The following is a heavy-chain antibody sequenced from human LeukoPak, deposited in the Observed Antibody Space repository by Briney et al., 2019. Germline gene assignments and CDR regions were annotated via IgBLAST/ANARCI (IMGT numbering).Heavy chain of an antibody. D-gene: IGHD2/OR15-2a*01. Sequence: GGSLRLSCAASGLTVSISYMSWVRQAPGKGLEWVSIIYNDGSTYYADSMKGRFTISRDNSKNTLYLQVNSLRAEDTAMYYCARNILFALDIWGQGTMVTVSS. CDR3: ARNILFALDI. V-gene: IGHV3-53*01. J-gene: IGHJ3*02. CDR2: IYNDGST. CDR1: GLTVSISY.